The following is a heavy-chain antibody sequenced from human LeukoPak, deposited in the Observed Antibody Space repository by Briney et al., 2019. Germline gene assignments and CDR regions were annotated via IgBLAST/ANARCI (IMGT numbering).Heavy chain of an antibody. CDR3: ARGSTGSGTYSTLDY. V-gene: IGHV3-30-3*01. CDR2: ISYDGSNK. J-gene: IGHJ4*02. CDR1: GFTFTSYA. Sequence: GRSLRLSCAASGFTFTSYAVHWVRQAPGKGLGRVAVISYDGSNKYYADSVKGRFTISRDNSKNTLYLQMNSLRAEDTAVYYCARGSTGSGTYSTLDYWGQGTLVTVSS. D-gene: IGHD1-26*01.